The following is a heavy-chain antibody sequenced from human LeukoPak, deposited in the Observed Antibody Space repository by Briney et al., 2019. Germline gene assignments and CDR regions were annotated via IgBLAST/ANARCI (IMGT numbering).Heavy chain of an antibody. CDR1: GGSISSYY. Sequence: SETLSLTCTVSGGSISSYYWSWIRQPPGKGLEWIGYIYYSGSTNYNPSLKSRVTISVDTSKNQFSLKLSSVTAADTAVYYCARDPIGYGRPGAFDYWGQGTLVTVSS. CDR2: IYYSGST. V-gene: IGHV4-59*01. D-gene: IGHD5-12*01. J-gene: IGHJ4*02. CDR3: ARDPIGYGRPGAFDY.